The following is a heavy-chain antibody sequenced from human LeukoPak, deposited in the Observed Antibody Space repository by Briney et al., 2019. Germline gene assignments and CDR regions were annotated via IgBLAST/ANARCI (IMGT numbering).Heavy chain of an antibody. J-gene: IGHJ4*02. V-gene: IGHV3-30-3*01. CDR3: ARDNIKDY. D-gene: IGHD1-14*01. Sequence: PGRSLRLPCAAFGFTFSTYTLHWVRQAPGKGLEWVAVISYDGSNKYYADSVKGRFTISRDNSKNTLYLQMNSLRAEDTAVYYCARDNIKDYWGQGTLVTVSS. CDR2: ISYDGSNK. CDR1: GFTFSTYT.